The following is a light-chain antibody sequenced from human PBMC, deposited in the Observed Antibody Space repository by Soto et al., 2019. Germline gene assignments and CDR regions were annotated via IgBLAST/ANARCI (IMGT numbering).Light chain of an antibody. CDR2: DAS. J-gene: IGKJ1*01. CDR1: QSIGTW. V-gene: IGKV1-5*01. Sequence: DIQMTQSPSTLSASLGDRVTITCRASQSIGTWLAWYLQKPGRAPKLLIFDASTLESGVPSRFSGSGSETEFTLTINSLQPDDFATYYCQQYNTYSPAFGQGTKV. CDR3: QQYNTYSPA.